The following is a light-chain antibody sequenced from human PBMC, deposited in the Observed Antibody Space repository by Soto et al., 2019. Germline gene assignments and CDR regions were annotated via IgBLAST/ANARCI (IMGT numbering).Light chain of an antibody. CDR3: ISVTGSNYV. CDR2: DVN. CDR1: ISDVGGYNF. J-gene: IGLJ1*01. Sequence: QSVLTQPASVSGSPGQSITISCTGTISDVGGYNFVSWYQQYPGKAPKLMICDVNNRPSGVSNRFSGSKSGNTASLTISGLQAEDEADYYCISVTGSNYVFGIGTKVTVL. V-gene: IGLV2-14*03.